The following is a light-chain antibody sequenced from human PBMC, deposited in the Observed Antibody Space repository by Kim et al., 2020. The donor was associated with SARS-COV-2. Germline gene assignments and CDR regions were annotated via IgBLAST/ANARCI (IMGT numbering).Light chain of an antibody. CDR1: SGHSSYA. V-gene: IGLV4-69*01. CDR2: LNSDGSH. CDR3: QTWGTGAVV. J-gene: IGLJ2*01. Sequence: QLVLTQSPSASDSLGASVKLTCTLSSGHSSYAIAWHQQQPEKGPRYLMKLNSDGSHSKGDGIPDRFSGSSSGAERYLTISSLQSEDEADYYCQTWGTGAVVFGGGTQLTVL.